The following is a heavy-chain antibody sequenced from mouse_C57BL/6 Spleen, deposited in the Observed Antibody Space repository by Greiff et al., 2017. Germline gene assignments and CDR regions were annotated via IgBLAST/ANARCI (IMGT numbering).Heavy chain of an antibody. V-gene: IGHV1-64*01. CDR1: GYTFTSYW. CDR3: ARSNYDGYTGAMDY. J-gene: IGHJ4*01. D-gene: IGHD2-3*01. Sequence: VQLQQPGAELVKPGASVKLSCKASGYTFTSYWMHWVKQRPGQGLEWIGMIHPNSGSTNYNEKFKSKATLNVVKSSSTAYMQLSSLTSEDAAVYYCARSNYDGYTGAMDYWGQGTSVTVSS. CDR2: IHPNSGST.